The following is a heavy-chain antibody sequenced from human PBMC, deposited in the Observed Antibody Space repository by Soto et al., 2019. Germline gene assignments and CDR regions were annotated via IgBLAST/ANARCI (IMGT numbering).Heavy chain of an antibody. CDR2: IIPIFGTA. Sequence: ASVKVSCKASGGTFSSYAISWVRQAPGQGLEWMGGIIPIFGTANYAQKFQGRVTITADESTSTAYMELSSLRSEDTAVYYCAAFGERTAACPDYWGQVTLVTISS. J-gene: IGHJ4*02. CDR1: GGTFSSYA. D-gene: IGHD6-6*01. V-gene: IGHV1-69*13. CDR3: AAFGERTAACPDY.